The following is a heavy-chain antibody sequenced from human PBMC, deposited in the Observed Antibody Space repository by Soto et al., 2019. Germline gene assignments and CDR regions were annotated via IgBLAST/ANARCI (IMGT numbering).Heavy chain of an antibody. J-gene: IGHJ4*02. CDR3: ASWCIAAGDY. D-gene: IGHD6-13*01. Sequence: QVQLVESGGGVVQPGRSLRLSCAASGFTFSSYGMHWVRQAPGKGLEWVAVIWYDGSNKYYADSVKGRFTISRDNSKNTLYLQMNSLRAEDTAVYSCASWCIAAGDYWGQGTLVTVSS. CDR2: IWYDGSNK. CDR1: GFTFSSYG. V-gene: IGHV3-33*01.